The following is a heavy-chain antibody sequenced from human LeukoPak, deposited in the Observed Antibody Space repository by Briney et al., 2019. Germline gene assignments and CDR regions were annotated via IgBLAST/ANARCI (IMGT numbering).Heavy chain of an antibody. CDR1: GFTFSSYW. CDR2: INSDGSSR. Sequence: SGGSLRLSCAASGFTFSSYWMHWVRQAPGKGLVWVSRINSDGSSRFYADSVKGRFTISRDNAKNTLYLQMNSLRAEDTAVYYCARDLDLTPYYFDYWGQGTLVTVSS. CDR3: ARDLDLTPYYFDY. V-gene: IGHV3-74*01. J-gene: IGHJ4*02. D-gene: IGHD3-9*01.